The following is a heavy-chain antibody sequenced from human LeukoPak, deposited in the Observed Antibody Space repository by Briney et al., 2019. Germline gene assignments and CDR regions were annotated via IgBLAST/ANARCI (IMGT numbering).Heavy chain of an antibody. CDR1: GGSFSGYS. CDR2: INHSGST. D-gene: IGHD5-24*01. J-gene: IGHJ4*02. V-gene: IGHV4-34*01. Sequence: SETLSLTCAVYGGSFSGYSWSWIRQPPGKGLEWIGEINHSGSTNYNPSLRGRVTISVDRSKNQFSLKLSSVTAADTALYYCARDLGRDVYNLGSSFFDYWGQGTLVTVSS. CDR3: ARDLGRDVYNLGSSFFDY.